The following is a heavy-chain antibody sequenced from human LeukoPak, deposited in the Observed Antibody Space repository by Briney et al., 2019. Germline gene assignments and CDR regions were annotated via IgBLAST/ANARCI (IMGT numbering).Heavy chain of an antibody. D-gene: IGHD2-15*01. J-gene: IGHJ4*02. CDR1: GGSISSGGYY. Sequence: PSQTLSLTCTVSGGSISSGGYYWSWIRQYPGKGLEWIGYIYDSGRPYYNRSLKSRLSISVVPSKNQFSLKMSSVTAADTAVYYCARVDPYCSGGSCYGIDYWGQGTLVTVSS. V-gene: IGHV4-31*03. CDR2: IYDSGRP. CDR3: ARVDPYCSGGSCYGIDY.